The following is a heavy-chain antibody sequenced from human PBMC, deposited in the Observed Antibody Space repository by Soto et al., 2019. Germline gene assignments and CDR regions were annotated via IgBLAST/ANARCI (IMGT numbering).Heavy chain of an antibody. J-gene: IGHJ6*02. D-gene: IGHD3-3*01. Sequence: GGSLRLSCSASGFAFSSYAMHWVRQTPGKGLEYVSAISPQGGSTYYADSVKGRFTISRDNAKNSLYLQMNSLRAEDTAVYYCARGAHTYYDFWSGYPGYGMDVWGQGTTVTVSS. V-gene: IGHV3-64*04. CDR2: ISPQGGST. CDR3: ARGAHTYYDFWSGYPGYGMDV. CDR1: GFAFSSYA.